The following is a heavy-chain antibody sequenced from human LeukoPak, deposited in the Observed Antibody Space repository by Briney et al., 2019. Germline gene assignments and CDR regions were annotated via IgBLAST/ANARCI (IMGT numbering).Heavy chain of an antibody. Sequence: ASVKVSCKASGYTFTSCDINWVRQATGQGLEWMGWMNPNSGNTGYAQKFQGRVTITRNTSISTAYMELSSLRSEDTAVYYCARGSKELPYYYYYYMDVWGKGTTVTVSS. CDR1: GYTFTSCD. V-gene: IGHV1-8*03. CDR3: ARGSKELPYYYYYYMDV. J-gene: IGHJ6*03. CDR2: MNPNSGNT. D-gene: IGHD1-7*01.